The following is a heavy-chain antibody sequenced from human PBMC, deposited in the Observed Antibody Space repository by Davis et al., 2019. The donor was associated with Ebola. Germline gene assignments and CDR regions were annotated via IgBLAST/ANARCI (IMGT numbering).Heavy chain of an antibody. CDR1: GGTLSNYW. D-gene: IGHD5-12*01. V-gene: IGHV3-7*01. J-gene: IGHJ4*02. CDR2: IKQDGSEI. Sequence: PGGSLRLSCEVSGGTLSNYWMTWFRQAPGKGLEWVANIKQDGSEIEYVDSVKGRFTISRDNAKNSLYLKMNSRRAEDTAIYYFAGGGGWLTDFWGQGTLVTVSS. CDR3: AGGGGWLTDF.